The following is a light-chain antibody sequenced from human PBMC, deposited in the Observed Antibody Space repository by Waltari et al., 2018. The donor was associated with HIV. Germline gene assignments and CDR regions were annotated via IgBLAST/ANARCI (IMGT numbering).Light chain of an antibody. CDR3: SSYPGSFPWV. Sequence: QSALTQPPSASGSPGQSVTISCTGSSSDVGGYNYVSWYQQHPGKAPKLIIYEVTKRPSGVPDRCSGSKSGNKASLTVSGLQAEDEADYYCSSYPGSFPWVFGGGTKLTVL. J-gene: IGLJ3*02. V-gene: IGLV2-8*01. CDR2: EVT. CDR1: SSDVGGYNY.